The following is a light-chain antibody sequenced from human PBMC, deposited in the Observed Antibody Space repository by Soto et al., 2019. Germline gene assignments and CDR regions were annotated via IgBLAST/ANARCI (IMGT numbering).Light chain of an antibody. J-gene: IGKJ4*01. Sequence: EIVMTQSPAPLSVFPGDRATLSCRASQSVDNDLAWYQQKPGQPPRLLIYDASTRATGIPARSSGSQSGTEFTLTISSLLSEDFAVYSCQQYNNWPLTFGGGTKVDI. CDR3: QQYNNWPLT. V-gene: IGKV3D-15*01. CDR1: QSVDND. CDR2: DAS.